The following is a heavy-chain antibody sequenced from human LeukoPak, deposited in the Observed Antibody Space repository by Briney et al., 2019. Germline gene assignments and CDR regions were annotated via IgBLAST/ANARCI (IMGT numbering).Heavy chain of an antibody. V-gene: IGHV4-59*11. CDR1: GGSISSHY. D-gene: IGHD5-24*01. Sequence: SETLSLTCTVSGGSISSHYWSWIRQPPGKGLEWIGYIYYSGSTNYNPSLKSRVTISVDTSKNQFSLKLSSVTAADTAVSYCARRGGATVDYWGQGTLVTVSS. J-gene: IGHJ4*02. CDR3: ARRGGATVDY. CDR2: IYYSGST.